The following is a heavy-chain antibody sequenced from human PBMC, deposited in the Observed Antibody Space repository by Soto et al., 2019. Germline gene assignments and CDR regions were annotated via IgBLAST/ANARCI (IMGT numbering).Heavy chain of an antibody. J-gene: IGHJ3*02. D-gene: IGHD4-17*01. CDR1: GGTFSTSS. CDR3: ASGHEYGGNSDDFDI. CDR2: ILPIFGTA. V-gene: IGHV1-69*14. Sequence: QVQLVQSGAEVKKPGSSGKVSCKASGGTFSTSSINWVRQAPGQRPEWMGNILPIFGTADYAQTFQDTVTITADKSTKTAYMEMRSLLSEDTAVYYCASGHEYGGNSDDFDIWGQGTVVTVSS.